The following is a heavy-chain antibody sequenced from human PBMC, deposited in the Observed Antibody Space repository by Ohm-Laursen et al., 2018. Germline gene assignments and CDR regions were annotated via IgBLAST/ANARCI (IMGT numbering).Heavy chain of an antibody. D-gene: IGHD2-15*01. CDR2: ISETSSHI. Sequence: SLRLSCTASGFSVSSYGMNWVRQAPGKGLEWISYISETSSHIYDADSVRGRFTVARDIAKNSLYLQLNSLRAEDTAVYYCASWWTRGMWGQGTTVTVSS. CDR3: ASWWTRGM. CDR1: GFSVSSYG. V-gene: IGHV3-21*01. J-gene: IGHJ3*02.